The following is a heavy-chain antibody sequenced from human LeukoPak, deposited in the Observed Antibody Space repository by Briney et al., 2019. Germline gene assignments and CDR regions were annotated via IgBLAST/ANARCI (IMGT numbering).Heavy chain of an antibody. Sequence: GASVKVSCTASGYTFTIYGISWVRQAPGQGLEWMGWISTYNGNTNFAQKLQGRVTMTTDTSTSTAYMDLRSLRSDDTAVYYCAREPYGDAFDIWGQGTMVTVSS. CDR1: GYTFTIYG. CDR2: ISTYNGNT. V-gene: IGHV1-18*01. J-gene: IGHJ3*02. D-gene: IGHD4-17*01. CDR3: AREPYGDAFDI.